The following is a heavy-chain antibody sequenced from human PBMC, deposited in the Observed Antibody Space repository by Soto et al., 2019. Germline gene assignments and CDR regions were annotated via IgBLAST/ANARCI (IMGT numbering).Heavy chain of an antibody. V-gene: IGHV3-9*01. Sequence: EVELVESGGGLVLPGGSLRLSCEASGFNFNNYAMHWVRQAPGKGLEWVSGISWTGETIVYADFVKGRFTISRDKSKSSLYLEMNSLRLEDTALYYCAKDEIGVEGNSALDMWGQGTMVTVSS. CDR2: ISWTGETI. CDR3: AKDEIGVEGNSALDM. CDR1: GFNFNNYA. J-gene: IGHJ3*02. D-gene: IGHD3-22*01.